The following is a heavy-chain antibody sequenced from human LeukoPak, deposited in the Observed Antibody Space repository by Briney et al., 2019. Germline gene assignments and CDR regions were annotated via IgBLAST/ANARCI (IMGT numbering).Heavy chain of an antibody. J-gene: IGHJ4*02. D-gene: IGHD5-18*01. V-gene: IGHV1-46*01. CDR1: GYTFTGYY. CDR2: INPSGGST. CDR3: ARVPKGGIQLWAPFAY. Sequence: ASVKVSCKASGYTFTGYYMHWVRQAPGQGLEWMGIINPSGGSTSYAQKFQGRVTMTRDMSTSTVYMELSSLRSEDTAVYYCARVPKGGIQLWAPFAYWGQGTLVTVSS.